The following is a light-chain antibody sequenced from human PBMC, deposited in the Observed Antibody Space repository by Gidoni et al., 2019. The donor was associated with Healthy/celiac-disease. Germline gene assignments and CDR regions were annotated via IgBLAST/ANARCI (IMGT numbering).Light chain of an antibody. Sequence: QSVLTQPPSASGTPGQRGPISCSGSSSNIGSNYVYWYQQLPGTAPKLLIYRNNQRPSGVPDRFSGSKSGTSASLAISGLRSEDEADYYCAAWDDSLSGWVFGGGTKLTVL. CDR3: AAWDDSLSGWV. J-gene: IGLJ3*02. CDR2: RNN. CDR1: SSNIGSNY. V-gene: IGLV1-47*01.